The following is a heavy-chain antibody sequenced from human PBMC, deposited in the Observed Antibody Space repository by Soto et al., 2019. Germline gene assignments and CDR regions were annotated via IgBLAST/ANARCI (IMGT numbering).Heavy chain of an antibody. CDR2: ISYDGSNK. Sequence: GGSLRLSCAASGFTLSSYGMHWVRQAPGKGLEWVAVISYDGSNKYYADSVKGRFTISRDNSKNTLYLQMNSLRAEDTAVYYCAKEPINSSSLGPFDYWGQGTLVTVSS. D-gene: IGHD6-6*01. J-gene: IGHJ4*02. V-gene: IGHV3-30*18. CDR3: AKEPINSSSLGPFDY. CDR1: GFTLSSYG.